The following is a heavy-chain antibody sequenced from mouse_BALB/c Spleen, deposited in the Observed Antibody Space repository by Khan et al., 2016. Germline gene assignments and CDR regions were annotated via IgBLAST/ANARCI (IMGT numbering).Heavy chain of an antibody. CDR2: INPSSDYI. Sequence: QVQLKESGAELARPGASIKMSCKASGYTFTNYVVHWVKQRPGQGLEWIGYINPSSDYITYNQKFKDKATLTADTSSSTAYMQLSSLTSEDSAVYYCASGDRGYWGQGTTLTVSS. V-gene: IGHV1-4*01. D-gene: IGHD3-3*01. CDR3: ASGDRGY. CDR1: GYTFTNYV. J-gene: IGHJ2*01.